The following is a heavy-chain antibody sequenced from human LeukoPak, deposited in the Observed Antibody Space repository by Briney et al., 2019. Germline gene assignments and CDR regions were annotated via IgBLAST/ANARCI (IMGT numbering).Heavy chain of an antibody. CDR1: GYTFTSYY. CDR2: INPSGGST. CDR3: ASAGLRYFDWLSELDY. Sequence: ASVKVSCKASGYTFTSYYMHWVRQAPGQGLEWMGIINPSGGSTSYAKKFQGRVTMTRDTSTSTVYMELSSLRSEDTAVYYCASAGLRYFDWLSELDYWGQGTLVTVSS. D-gene: IGHD3-9*01. J-gene: IGHJ4*02. V-gene: IGHV1-46*01.